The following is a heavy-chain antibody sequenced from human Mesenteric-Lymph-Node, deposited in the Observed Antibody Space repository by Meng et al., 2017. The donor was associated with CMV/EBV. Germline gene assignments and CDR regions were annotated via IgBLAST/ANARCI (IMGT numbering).Heavy chain of an antibody. J-gene: IGHJ4*02. D-gene: IGHD6-6*01. Sequence: ASVKVSCKASGYTFSSYGITWVRQATGQGLEWMGWMNPNSGNTGYAQKFQGRVTMTSNTSISTAYLELSSLRSEDTAVYYCARERSSSRLDYWGQGSLVTVSS. CDR2: MNPNSGNT. CDR3: ARERSSSRLDY. CDR1: GYTFSSYG. V-gene: IGHV1-8*02.